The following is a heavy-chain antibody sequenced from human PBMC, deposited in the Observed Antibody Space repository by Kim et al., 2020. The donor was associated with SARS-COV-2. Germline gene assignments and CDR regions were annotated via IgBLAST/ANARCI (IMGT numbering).Heavy chain of an antibody. Sequence: TDYADSVKGRFTVSRDNSKNTLYLQMSSLRPEDTAFYYCARTELVDAFDVWGQGTMVTVSS. CDR3: ARTELVDAFDV. J-gene: IGHJ3*01. D-gene: IGHD1-7*01. V-gene: IGHV3-64D*06. CDR2: T.